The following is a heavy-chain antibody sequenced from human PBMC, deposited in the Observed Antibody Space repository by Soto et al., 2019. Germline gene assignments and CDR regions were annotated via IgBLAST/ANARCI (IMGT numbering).Heavy chain of an antibody. V-gene: IGHV1-8*01. J-gene: IGHJ4*02. CDR3: AKADGDPPPFDY. CDR1: GYTFTSYD. CDR2: MNPNSGNT. D-gene: IGHD4-17*01. Sequence: GASVKGSCKASGYTFTSYDISWVRQATGQGLEWMGWMNPNSGNTGYAQKFQGRVTMTRNTSISTAYMELNSLRAEDTAVYYCAKADGDPPPFDYWGQGTLVTVSS.